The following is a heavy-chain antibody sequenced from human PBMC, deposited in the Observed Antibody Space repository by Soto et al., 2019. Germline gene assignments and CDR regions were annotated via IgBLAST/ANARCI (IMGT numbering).Heavy chain of an antibody. CDR3: AREGRGMIVTGSSTNWFDP. CDR1: GGSISSYY. CDR2: IYYSGST. Sequence: QVQLQESGPGLVKPSETLSLTCTVSGGSISSYYWSWIRQPPGKGLEWIGYIYYSGSTNYNPSLRSLVTISVDTSKHQFSLKLSSVTAADTAVYYCAREGRGMIVTGSSTNWFDPWGQGTLVTVSS. V-gene: IGHV4-59*01. J-gene: IGHJ5*02. D-gene: IGHD3-22*01.